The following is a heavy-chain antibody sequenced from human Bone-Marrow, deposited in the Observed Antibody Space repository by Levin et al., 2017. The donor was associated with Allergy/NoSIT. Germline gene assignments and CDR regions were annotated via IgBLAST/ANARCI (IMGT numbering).Heavy chain of an antibody. CDR2: IRSKANTYAT. Sequence: TSETLSLTCAASGFSFSDSAIHWVRQASGKGLEWLGRIRSKANTYATAYAASVKGRFTISRDDSKNTAYLQMNSLKSDDSAVYYCSRLGYFDFWSGYSGYYYYMDVWGKGTTVTVSS. V-gene: IGHV3-73*01. CDR3: SRLGYFDFWSGYSGYYYYMDV. J-gene: IGHJ6*03. CDR1: GFSFSDSA. D-gene: IGHD3-3*01.